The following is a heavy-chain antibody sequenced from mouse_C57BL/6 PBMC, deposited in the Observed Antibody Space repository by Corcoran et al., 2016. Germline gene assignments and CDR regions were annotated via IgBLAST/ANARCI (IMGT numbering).Heavy chain of an antibody. J-gene: IGHJ1*03. D-gene: IGHD2-4*01. CDR3: ARRFYYDYGYWYFDV. CDR1: GYTFTTYG. Sequence: QIQLVQSGPELKKPGETVKISCKASGYTFTTYGMSWVKQAPGKGLKWMGWINTYSGVPTYADDFKGRFAFSLETSASTAYLQINNLKNEDTATYFCARRFYYDYGYWYFDVWGTGTTVTVSS. CDR2: INTYSGVP. V-gene: IGHV9-3*01.